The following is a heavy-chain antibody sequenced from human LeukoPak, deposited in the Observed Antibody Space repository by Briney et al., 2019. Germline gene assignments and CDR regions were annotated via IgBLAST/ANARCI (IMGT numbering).Heavy chain of an antibody. CDR3: ARGQIITTRGFNYYYYMDV. Sequence: PSETLSLTCAVYGGSFSGYYWSWIRQPPGKGLEWIGEINHSGSTNYNPSLKSRVTISVDTSKNQFSLKLSSVTAADTAVYYCARGQIITTRGFNYYYYMDVWGKGTTVTVSS. D-gene: IGHD3-10*01. V-gene: IGHV4-34*01. CDR2: INHSGST. J-gene: IGHJ6*03. CDR1: GGSFSGYY.